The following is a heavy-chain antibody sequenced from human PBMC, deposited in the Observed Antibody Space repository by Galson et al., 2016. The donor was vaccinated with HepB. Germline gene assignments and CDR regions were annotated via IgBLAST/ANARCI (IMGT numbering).Heavy chain of an antibody. V-gene: IGHV3-21*04. Sequence: SLRLSCAVSGFSFRSHAMNWARQAPGKGLEWVSSISSGSSYTYYADSVKGRFTISRDTSENTLDLQMSSLRTEDTAVYYCAKVSDRANNGYSGAFESWGQGALVTVSS. D-gene: IGHD3-22*01. CDR1: GFSFRSHA. CDR3: AKVSDRANNGYSGAFES. CDR2: ISSGSSYT. J-gene: IGHJ4*02.